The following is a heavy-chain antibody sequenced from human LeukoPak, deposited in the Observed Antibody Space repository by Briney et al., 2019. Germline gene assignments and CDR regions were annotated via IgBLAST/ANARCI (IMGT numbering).Heavy chain of an antibody. Sequence: GGSLRLSCAASGLTFSSYAMHWVRQPPGKGLEWVAVISYDGSNKYYADSVKGRFTISRDNSKNTLYLQMNSLRAEDTAVYYCARSGYYYYYMDVWGKGTTVTVSS. CDR2: ISYDGSNK. J-gene: IGHJ6*03. CDR3: ARSGYYYYYMDV. V-gene: IGHV3-30*04. CDR1: GLTFSSYA.